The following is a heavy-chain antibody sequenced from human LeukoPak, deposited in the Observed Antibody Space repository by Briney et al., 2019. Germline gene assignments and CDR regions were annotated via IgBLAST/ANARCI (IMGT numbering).Heavy chain of an antibody. CDR1: GFTLDDYA. Sequence: GRSLRLSCAASGFTLDDYARHWVRHAPGKGVEGVSGIRWNRGSREYADSVKGRFTISRDNAKNSLYLQMNSLRAEDTALYYCAKVGARYYFDYWGQGTLVTVSS. CDR2: IRWNRGSR. CDR3: AKVGARYYFDY. V-gene: IGHV3-9*01. J-gene: IGHJ4*02.